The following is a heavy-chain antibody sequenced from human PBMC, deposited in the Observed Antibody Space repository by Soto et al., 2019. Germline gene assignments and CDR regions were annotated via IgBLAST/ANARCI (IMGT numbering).Heavy chain of an antibody. D-gene: IGHD3-10*01. CDR2: IYHNGRT. CDR1: VYSISIGYY. Sequence: PSETLSLTCAVSVYSISIGYYWGWIRQPPGKGLEWIGTIYHNGRTYYNPSLKSRVTVSLDMSKNQFSLRLTSVTAADTAIYYCARQGGVSGNYLGYFDSWGQGNMVTVSS. J-gene: IGHJ4*02. CDR3: ARQGGVSGNYLGYFDS. V-gene: IGHV4-38-2*01.